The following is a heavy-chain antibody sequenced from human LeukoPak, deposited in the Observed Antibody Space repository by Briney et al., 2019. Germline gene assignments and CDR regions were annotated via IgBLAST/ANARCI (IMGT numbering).Heavy chain of an antibody. CDR1: GGSISSYY. Sequence: SETLSLTCTVSGGSISSYYWSWIRQPAGKGLEWIGRIYTSGRTNYNPSLKSRVTMSVDTSKNQFSLKLSSVTAADTAVYYCARDLPFQLLYGHDAFDIWGQGTMVTVSS. CDR2: IYTSGRT. CDR3: ARDLPFQLLYGHDAFDI. D-gene: IGHD2-2*02. V-gene: IGHV4-4*07. J-gene: IGHJ3*02.